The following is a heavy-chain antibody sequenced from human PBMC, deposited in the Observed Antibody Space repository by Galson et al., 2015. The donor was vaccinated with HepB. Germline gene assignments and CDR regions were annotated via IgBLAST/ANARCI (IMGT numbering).Heavy chain of an antibody. CDR2: ISYDGSNK. Sequence: SLRLSCAASGFTFSSYAMHWVRQAPGKGLEWVAVISYDGSNKYYADSVKGRFTISRDNSKNTLYLQMNSLRAEDTAVYYCARVRDDFWSGYAPADYYYMDVWGKGTTVTVSS. CDR1: GFTFSSYA. J-gene: IGHJ6*03. V-gene: IGHV3-30-3*01. CDR3: ARVRDDFWSGYAPADYYYMDV. D-gene: IGHD3-3*01.